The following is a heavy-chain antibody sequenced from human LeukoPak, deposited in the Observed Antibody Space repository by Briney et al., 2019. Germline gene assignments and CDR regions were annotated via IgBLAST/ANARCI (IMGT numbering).Heavy chain of an antibody. D-gene: IGHD5-18*01. CDR1: GGTFSSYT. J-gene: IGHJ6*02. Sequence: ASVKVSCKASGGTFSSYTISWVRQAPGQGLEWMGRIIPILGIANYAQKFQGRVTITADKSTSTAYMELSSLRSEDTAVYYCARLPAGDTAMVPYYYYGMEVWGQGTTVTVSS. CDR3: ARLPAGDTAMVPYYYYGMEV. CDR2: IIPILGIA. V-gene: IGHV1-69*02.